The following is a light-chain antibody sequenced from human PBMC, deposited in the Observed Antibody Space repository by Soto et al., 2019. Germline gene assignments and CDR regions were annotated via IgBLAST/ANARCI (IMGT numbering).Light chain of an antibody. V-gene: IGKV3-20*01. J-gene: IGKJ3*01. CDR2: GAS. Sequence: EIVLTQSPGTLSLSPGERATLSCRASQSVSSSYLAWYQQKPGQAPRLLIYGASSRATGIPDRFSGSGSGTDFTLTISRLEPEDFAVYYCQQCAGSPFTFGPGTKVDIK. CDR3: QQCAGSPFT. CDR1: QSVSSSY.